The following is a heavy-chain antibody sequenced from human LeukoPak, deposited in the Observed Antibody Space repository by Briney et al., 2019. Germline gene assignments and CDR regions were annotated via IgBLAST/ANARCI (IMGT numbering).Heavy chain of an antibody. CDR2: ISGSGGST. Sequence: GGSLRLSCAGSGFTFNNYWMSWVRQAPGKGLEWVSAISGSGGSTYYADSVKGRFTISRDNSKNTLYLQMNSLRAEDTAVYYCAKDPFLVGAEHFDYWGQGTLVTVSS. CDR1: GFTFNNYW. V-gene: IGHV3-23*01. D-gene: IGHD2-15*01. CDR3: AKDPFLVGAEHFDY. J-gene: IGHJ4*02.